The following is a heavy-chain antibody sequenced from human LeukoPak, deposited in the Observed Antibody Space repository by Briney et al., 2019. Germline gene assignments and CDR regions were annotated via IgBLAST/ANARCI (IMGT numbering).Heavy chain of an antibody. CDR1: EFIFSSYS. V-gene: IGHV3-21*01. D-gene: IGHD2-15*01. CDR2: ISSSTTYI. Sequence: PGGSLRLSCAASEFIFSSYSMNWVRQAPGKGLEWVSSISSSTTYIYYADSVKGRFTISRDNAKNSLYLQMNSLRAEDTAVYYCASDVGYWYFDLWGRGTLVTVSS. J-gene: IGHJ2*01. CDR3: ASDVGYWYFDL.